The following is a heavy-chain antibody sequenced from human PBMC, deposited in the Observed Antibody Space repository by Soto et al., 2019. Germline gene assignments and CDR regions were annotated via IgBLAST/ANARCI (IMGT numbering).Heavy chain of an antibody. CDR3: ARHGFGTLHGLVDV. D-gene: IGHD3-10*01. CDR2: IQYSGYS. CDR1: GGSITNYY. V-gene: IGHV4-59*08. Sequence: QVQLQESGPGLVKPSETLSLTCTVSGGSITNYYCSWFRQPPGKGLEWIGYIQYSGYSAYNLSLKKRVTMSMDTSKTHCSLMLESVTSADTAVYYCARHGFGTLHGLVDVWGQGTTVNVSS. J-gene: IGHJ6*02.